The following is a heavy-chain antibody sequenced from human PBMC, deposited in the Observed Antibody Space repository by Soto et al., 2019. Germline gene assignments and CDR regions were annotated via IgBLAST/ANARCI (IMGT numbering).Heavy chain of an antibody. J-gene: IGHJ6*02. CDR3: ARMPSGSYYYYYGMDV. Sequence: SGPTLVNPTQTLTLTCTFSGFSLSTSGMCVSWIRQPPGKALEWLALIDWDDDKYYSTSLKTRLAISKDTSKNQVVLTMTNMDPVDTATYYCARMPSGSYYYYYGMDVWGQGTTVTVSS. CDR2: IDWDDDK. V-gene: IGHV2-70*01. D-gene: IGHD1-26*01. CDR1: GFSLSTSGMC.